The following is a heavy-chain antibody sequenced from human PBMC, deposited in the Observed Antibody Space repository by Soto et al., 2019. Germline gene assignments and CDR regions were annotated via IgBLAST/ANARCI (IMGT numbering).Heavy chain of an antibody. CDR2: ISYSGST. D-gene: IGHD3-22*01. CDR3: ARPITMIVENYFDY. Sequence: QVQLQESGPGLVKPSQTLSLTCTVSGDSISSGGYYWSWIRQHPGKGLEWIGHISYSGSTYYNPSLKSRVTISVDTSKNQFSLRLSSVTAADTAVYYCARPITMIVENYFDYWGQGTLVTVSS. CDR1: GDSISSGGYY. J-gene: IGHJ4*02. V-gene: IGHV4-31*03.